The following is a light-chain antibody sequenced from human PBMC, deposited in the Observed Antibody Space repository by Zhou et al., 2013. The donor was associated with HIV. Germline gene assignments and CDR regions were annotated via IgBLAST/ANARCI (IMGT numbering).Light chain of an antibody. J-gene: IGKJ4*01. CDR2: DAS. Sequence: DIQMTQSPSSLSASVGDRVTITCQASQDINNYLNWYQQKPGKAPKLLIYDASNLETGVPSRFSGSGSGTDFTLAISSLQPEDIATYYCQQYDNLPPRLTFGGGTKVEIK. CDR1: QDINNY. V-gene: IGKV1-33*01. CDR3: QQYDNLPPRLT.